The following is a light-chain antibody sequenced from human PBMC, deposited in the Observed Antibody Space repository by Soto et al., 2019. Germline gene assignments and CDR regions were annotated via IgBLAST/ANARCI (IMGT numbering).Light chain of an antibody. J-gene: IGLJ3*02. CDR1: SSNIGGGYE. CDR3: QSYDSSLSASV. Sequence: HSVLTQAPSVSGAPGQRITISCAGSSSNIGGGYEVHWYQQLPGTAPKLLIYDNNHRPSGVPDRFSGSKSGTSASLAITGLQAEDEADYYCQSYDSSLSASVFGGGTKLTVL. CDR2: DNN. V-gene: IGLV1-40*01.